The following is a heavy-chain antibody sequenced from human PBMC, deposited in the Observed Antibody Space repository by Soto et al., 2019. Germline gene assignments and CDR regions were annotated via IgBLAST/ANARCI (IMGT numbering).Heavy chain of an antibody. CDR3: ARSSGGNSGIIIEGSNWCDP. V-gene: IGHV1-46*01. CDR1: GDTFTSYY. Sequence: ASVKVSCKAPGDTFTSYYLNWVRQAPGQGLEWMGVINPHGGSTKYAQKFQGRITMTRDTSRSTVYMELSSLRSDDTAIYYCARSSGGNSGIIIEGSNWCDPWGQGTLVTVSS. D-gene: IGHD1-1*01. J-gene: IGHJ5*02. CDR2: INPHGGST.